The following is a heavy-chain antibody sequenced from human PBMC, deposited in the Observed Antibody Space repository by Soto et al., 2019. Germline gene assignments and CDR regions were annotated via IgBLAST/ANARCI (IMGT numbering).Heavy chain of an antibody. J-gene: IGHJ6*02. D-gene: IGHD2-2*01. Sequence: VASVKVSCKASGYTFTGYAMHWARQAPGQRLEWMGWINAGNGNTKYSQKFQGRVTMTRNTSISTAYMELSSLRSEDTAVYYCARGRCISTSCYYYYYGMDVWGQGTTVTVSS. CDR3: ARGRCISTSCYYYYYGMDV. CDR1: GYTFTGYA. CDR2: INAGNGNT. V-gene: IGHV1-3*01.